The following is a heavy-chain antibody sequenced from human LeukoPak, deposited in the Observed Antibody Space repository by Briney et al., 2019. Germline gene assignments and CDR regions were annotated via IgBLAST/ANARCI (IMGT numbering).Heavy chain of an antibody. CDR2: INHSGST. V-gene: IGHV4-34*01. CDR1: GESFSGYY. J-gene: IGHJ4*02. Sequence: SETLSLTCAVYGESFSGYYWSWIRQPPGKGLEWIGEINHSGSTNYNPSLKSRVTISVDTSKNQFSLKLSSVTAADTAVYYCARRRSGRGYSYATHFDYWGQGTLVTVSS. CDR3: ARRRSGRGYSYATHFDY. D-gene: IGHD5-18*01.